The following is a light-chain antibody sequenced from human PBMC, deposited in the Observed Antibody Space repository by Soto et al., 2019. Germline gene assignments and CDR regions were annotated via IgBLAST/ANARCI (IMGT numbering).Light chain of an antibody. J-gene: IGLJ1*01. CDR1: SSDVGGYIY. Sequence: QSVLTQPPSASGSPGQSVNISCPGTSSDVGGYIYVSWYQQHPGKVPKLMICEVNKRPSGVPDRFSGSRSGNTASLTVSGLQTEDESDYYCSSYAGSNYVFGTGTKVTVL. CDR3: SSYAGSNYV. V-gene: IGLV2-8*01. CDR2: EVN.